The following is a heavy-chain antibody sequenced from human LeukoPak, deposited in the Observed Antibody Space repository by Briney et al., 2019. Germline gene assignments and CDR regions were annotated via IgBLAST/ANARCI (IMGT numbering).Heavy chain of an antibody. CDR2: INWNGGST. D-gene: IGHD3-16*01. V-gene: IGHV3-20*04. J-gene: IGHJ4*02. CDR3: ARVNSVASFWGHRSFDY. Sequence: SGGSLRRSCAASGFTFDDYGMSWVRQAPGKGLELVSGINWNGGSTGYADSVKGRFTISRDNAKNSLYLQMNSLRAEDTALYYCARVNSVASFWGHRSFDYWGQGTLVTVSS. CDR1: GFTFDDYG.